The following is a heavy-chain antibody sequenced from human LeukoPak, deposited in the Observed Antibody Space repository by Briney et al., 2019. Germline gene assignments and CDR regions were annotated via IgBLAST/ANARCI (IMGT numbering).Heavy chain of an antibody. CDR3: AKATLSSGWYPYYFDY. V-gene: IGHV3-23*01. CDR1: GFTFSIHA. D-gene: IGHD6-19*01. J-gene: IGHJ4*02. CDR2: ISGSDGST. Sequence: PGGSLRLSCAASGFTFSIHAMNWVRQAPGKGLEWVSAISGSDGSTYYADSVKGRFTISRDNSKNTLYLQMNSLRAEDTAVYYCAKATLSSGWYPYYFDYWGQGTLVTVSS.